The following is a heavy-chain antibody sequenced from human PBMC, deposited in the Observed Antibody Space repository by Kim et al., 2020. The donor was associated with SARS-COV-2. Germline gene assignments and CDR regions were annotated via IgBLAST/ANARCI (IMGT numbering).Heavy chain of an antibody. D-gene: IGHD2-2*01. Sequence: GGSLRLSCGASGFTFNNYAMHWVRQAPGKGLEWVAVISYDGSIKYYADSVKGHFTVSRDRSNNTLYLHMRSLRPEDTALYYCAKSSLFFWVGPGLSTFD. CDR3: AKSSLFFWVGPGLSTFD. V-gene: IGHV3-30*18. CDR1: GFTFNNYA. CDR2: ISYDGSIK. J-gene: IGHJ3*02.